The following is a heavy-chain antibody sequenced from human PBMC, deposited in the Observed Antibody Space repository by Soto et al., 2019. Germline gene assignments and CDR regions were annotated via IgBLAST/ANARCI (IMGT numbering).Heavy chain of an antibody. D-gene: IGHD2-2*01. Sequence: SDTLALTCAVYGGSISSKKWWGWVRQPPGKGLEWIGEIYHSGSTNYNPSLKSRVTISLDKSKNQFSLKLTSVTAADSAVYYCARDDHIVVVPTSLGAMDFWGQGTTVTVSS. J-gene: IGHJ6*02. CDR2: IYHSGST. V-gene: IGHV4-4*02. CDR1: GGSISSKKW. CDR3: ARDDHIVVVPTSLGAMDF.